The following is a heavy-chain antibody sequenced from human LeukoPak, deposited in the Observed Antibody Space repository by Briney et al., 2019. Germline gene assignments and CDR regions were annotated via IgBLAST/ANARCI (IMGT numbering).Heavy chain of an antibody. V-gene: IGHV3-66*01. CDR3: ARDAPHAEYFQH. CDR2: IYSGSST. CDR1: GFTVSSNY. J-gene: IGHJ1*01. Sequence: GSLRLSCAACGFTVSSNYMSWVRQAPGKGLEWVSVIYSGSSTYYADSVKGRFTISRDNSKNTLYLQMNSLRAEDTAVYYCARDAPHAEYFQHWGQGTLVTVSS.